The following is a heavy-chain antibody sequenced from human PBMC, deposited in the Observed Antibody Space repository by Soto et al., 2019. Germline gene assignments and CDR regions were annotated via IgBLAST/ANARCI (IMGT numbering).Heavy chain of an antibody. V-gene: IGHV1-8*01. CDR2: MNPNSGNT. D-gene: IGHD3-10*01. J-gene: IGHJ4*02. Sequence: ASVKVSSKASGYTYTSYDINWVRQATGQGLEWMGWMNPNSGNTGYAQKFQGRVTMTRNTSISTAYMELSSLRSEDTAVYYCARGVWFGDSTFDYWGQGTLVTVSS. CDR1: GYTYTSYD. CDR3: ARGVWFGDSTFDY.